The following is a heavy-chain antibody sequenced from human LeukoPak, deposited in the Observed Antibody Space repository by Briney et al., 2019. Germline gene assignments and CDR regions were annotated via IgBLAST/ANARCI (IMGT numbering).Heavy chain of an antibody. J-gene: IGHJ4*02. V-gene: IGHV1-2*02. CDR1: GYTFTGYY. CDR2: INPNSAGT. Sequence: GASVKVSCKASGYTFTGYYIHWVRQAPGQGLEWMGWINPNSAGTNYAQKFQGRVTMTRDTSISTAYMELSRLRSDDTAVYYCARVWYYYDSTGILTLYFDYWGQGTLVTVSS. D-gene: IGHD3-22*01. CDR3: ARVWYYYDSTGILTLYFDY.